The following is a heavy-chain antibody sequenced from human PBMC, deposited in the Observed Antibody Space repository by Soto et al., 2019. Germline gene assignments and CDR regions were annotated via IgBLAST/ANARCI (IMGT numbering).Heavy chain of an antibody. J-gene: IGHJ5*02. D-gene: IGHD4-17*01. CDR1: GGSISSGGYY. Sequence: QVQLQESGPGLVKPSQTLSLTCTVSGGSISSGGYYWSWIRQHPGKGLEWIGYIYYSGSTYYNPSLKSRXXIXXXTSKNQXSXXXXSVTAXDXAXYYCARALTTVTLFDPWGQGTLVTVSS. CDR2: IYYSGST. V-gene: IGHV4-31*03. CDR3: ARALTTVTLFDP.